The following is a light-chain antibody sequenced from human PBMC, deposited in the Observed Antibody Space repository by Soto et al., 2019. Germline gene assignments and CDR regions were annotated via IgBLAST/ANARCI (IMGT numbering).Light chain of an antibody. J-gene: IGKJ4*01. Sequence: DIQMTQSPSSLSASVGDRVTITCQASQDIKNYLNWYQQKPGKAPNLLIYVASNFKTGVPSRFSGSGSETHFTFTISSLQPEDIATYYCQHYDHLPPLSFGGGTKVEIK. CDR3: QHYDHLPPLS. V-gene: IGKV1-33*01. CDR1: QDIKNY. CDR2: VAS.